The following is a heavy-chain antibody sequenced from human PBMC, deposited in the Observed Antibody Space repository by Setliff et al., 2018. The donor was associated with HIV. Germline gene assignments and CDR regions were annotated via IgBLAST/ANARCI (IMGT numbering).Heavy chain of an antibody. CDR2: IYYHGGT. CDR3: ARSTVGAGASFP. CDR1: GGSISSHY. Sequence: SETLSLTCTVSGGSISSHYWSWIRQPPGKGLEWIGLIYYHGGTNYNSSLESRVTISVDRSKNQFSLRLTSLTAADTAIYYCARSTVGAGASFPWGRGILVTVSS. J-gene: IGHJ5*02. V-gene: IGHV4-59*11. D-gene: IGHD1-26*01.